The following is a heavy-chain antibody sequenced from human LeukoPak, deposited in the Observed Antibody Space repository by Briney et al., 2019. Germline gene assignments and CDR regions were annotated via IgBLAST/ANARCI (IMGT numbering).Heavy chain of an antibody. CDR2: ISGSGGST. CDR1: GFTFSSYG. J-gene: IGHJ1*01. CDR3: ATVGSSSSWSNFQH. Sequence: GGTLRLSCAASGFTFSSYGMSWVRQAPGKGLEWVSSISGSGGSTYYADSVKGRFAISRDNSKNTLYLQMNSLRAEDTAVYYCATVGSSSSWSNFQHWGQGTLITVSS. D-gene: IGHD6-13*01. V-gene: IGHV3-23*01.